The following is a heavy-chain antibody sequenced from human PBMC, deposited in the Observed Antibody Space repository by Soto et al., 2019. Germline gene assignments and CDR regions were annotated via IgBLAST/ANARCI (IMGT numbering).Heavy chain of an antibody. CDR3: AKPQTSVAGLLYFDY. Sequence: GWSLRLSCAASGFTFSSYAMSWVRQAPGKGLEWVSAISGSGGSTYYADSVKGRFTISRDNSKNTLYLQMNSLRAEDTAVYYCAKPQTSVAGLLYFDYWGQGTLVTVSS. CDR1: GFTFSSYA. CDR2: ISGSGGST. J-gene: IGHJ4*02. V-gene: IGHV3-23*01. D-gene: IGHD6-19*01.